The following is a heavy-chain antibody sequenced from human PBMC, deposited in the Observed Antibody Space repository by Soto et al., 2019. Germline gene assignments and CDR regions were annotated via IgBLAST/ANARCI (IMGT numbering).Heavy chain of an antibody. CDR3: ARDPGYCTNGVCPIFDF. D-gene: IGHD2-8*01. CDR1: GDSVTNYF. V-gene: IGHV4-59*02. J-gene: IGHJ4*02. Sequence: SETLSFTCTVSGDSVTNYFWSWMRQPPGKGLEWIGHMYHGGRTNYSPSLKSRVTMSLGSSKNQFSLNLSSVTAADTAVYFCARDPGYCTNGVCPIFDFWGQGVLVTVSS. CDR2: MYHGGRT.